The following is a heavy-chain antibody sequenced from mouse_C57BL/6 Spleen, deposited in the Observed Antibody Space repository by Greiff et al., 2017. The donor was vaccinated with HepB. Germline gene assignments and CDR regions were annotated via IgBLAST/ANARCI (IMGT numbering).Heavy chain of an antibody. J-gene: IGHJ1*03. V-gene: IGHV14-4*01. CDR1: GFNIKDDY. Sequence: VQLQQSGAELVRPGASVKLSCTASGFNIKDDYMHWVKQRPEQGLEWIGWIDPENGDTEYASKFQGKATITADTSSNTAYLQLSSLTSEDTAVYYCTLYYSKGNWYFDVWGTGTTVTVSS. D-gene: IGHD2-5*01. CDR3: TLYYSKGNWYFDV. CDR2: IDPENGDT.